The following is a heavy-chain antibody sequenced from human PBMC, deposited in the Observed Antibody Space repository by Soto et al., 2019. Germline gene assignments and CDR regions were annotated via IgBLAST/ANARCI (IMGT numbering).Heavy chain of an antibody. CDR1: GFTYNNYA. J-gene: IGHJ4*02. D-gene: IGHD2-21*01. CDR3: AKRSVVMVATVAS. CDR2: ISSSRYSA. Sequence: EVPLLESGGALVQPGVSLSLSCAGSGFTYNNYAMGWVRQAPGERLERVSAISSSRYSAYYADSVKSRFTITRDNSMNTIFPQTNKLTAEDTAVYYCAKRSVVMVATVASWSPGTQVTVSS. V-gene: IGHV3-23*01.